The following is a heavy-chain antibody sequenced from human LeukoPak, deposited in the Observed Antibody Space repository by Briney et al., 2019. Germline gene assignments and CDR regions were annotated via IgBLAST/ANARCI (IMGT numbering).Heavy chain of an antibody. V-gene: IGHV1-24*01. CDR3: ATEAHCSGGSCYPFDY. Sequence: ASVTVSCKVSGYTLTELSMHWVRQAPGKGLEWMGGFDPEDGETIYAQKFQGRVTMTEDTSTDTAYMELSSLRSEDTAVYYCATEAHCSGGSCYPFDYWGQGTLVTVSS. J-gene: IGHJ4*02. D-gene: IGHD2-15*01. CDR2: FDPEDGET. CDR1: GYTLTELS.